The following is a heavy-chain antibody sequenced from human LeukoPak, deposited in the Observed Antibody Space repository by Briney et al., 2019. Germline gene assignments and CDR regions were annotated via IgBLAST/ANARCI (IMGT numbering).Heavy chain of an antibody. CDR1: GYTFTSYG. Sequence: ASVTVSCKASGYTFTSYGISWVRQAPGQGLEWMGWISAYNGNTNYAQKLQGRVTMTTDTSTSTAYMELRSLRSDDTAVYYCARLLQWLVPPGFYFDYWGQGTLVTVSS. D-gene: IGHD6-19*01. J-gene: IGHJ4*02. CDR2: ISAYNGNT. V-gene: IGHV1-18*01. CDR3: ARLLQWLVPPGFYFDY.